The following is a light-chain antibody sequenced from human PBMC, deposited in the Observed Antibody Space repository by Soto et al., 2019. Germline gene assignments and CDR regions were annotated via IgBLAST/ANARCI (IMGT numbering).Light chain of an antibody. CDR1: SSDVGTYNH. CDR2: EVS. CDR3: SSYADSNNYV. Sequence: QSALTQPPSASGSPGQSVTISCSGTSSDVGTYNHVSWYQQHPGKAPKLMIYEVSTRHSGVPDRFSGSKSGNTASLTVSGLQAEDEADYYCSSYADSNNYVFGTGTKVNVL. J-gene: IGLJ1*01. V-gene: IGLV2-8*01.